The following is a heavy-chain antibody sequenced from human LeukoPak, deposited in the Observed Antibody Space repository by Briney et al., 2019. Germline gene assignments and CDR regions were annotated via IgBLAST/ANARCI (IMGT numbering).Heavy chain of an antibody. V-gene: IGHV3-48*04. J-gene: IGHJ6*03. Sequence: GGSLRLPCAASGFTFSSYAMSWVRQAPGKGLEWVSYISSSSITIYYADSVKGRLTISRDNAKNSLYLQMDSLRAEDTAVYYCARDPYSGGYGAYYYYYMDVWGKGTTVTVSS. CDR2: ISSSSITI. D-gene: IGHD1-26*01. CDR1: GFTFSSYA. CDR3: ARDPYSGGYGAYYYYYMDV.